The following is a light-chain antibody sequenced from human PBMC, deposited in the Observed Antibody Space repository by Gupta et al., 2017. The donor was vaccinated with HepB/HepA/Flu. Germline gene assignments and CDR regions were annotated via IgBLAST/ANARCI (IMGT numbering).Light chain of an antibody. J-gene: IGKJ1*01. CDR2: GTY. V-gene: IGKV3-11*01. CDR1: QSVSGC. Sequence: EIVLRQSPAALSLSPGERATLSCRASQSVSGCLAWYQQKPGQAPRLLIYGTYNRPTGIPARFSGSGSGTDFTLTFSSLEPEDFAVYYCQQCSNWPRTFGQGTKVEIK. CDR3: QQCSNWPRT.